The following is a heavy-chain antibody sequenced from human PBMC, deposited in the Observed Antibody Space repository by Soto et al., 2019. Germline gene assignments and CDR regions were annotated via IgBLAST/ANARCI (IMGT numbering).Heavy chain of an antibody. CDR2: MSPSDGRT. J-gene: IGHJ4*02. V-gene: IGHV1-46*01. CDR3: TRGSSLAYEY. CDR1: GYTFTDYH. Sequence: QVQLVQSGAEVKKPGASVRVSCRASGYTFTDYHLHWGRQTPGQGLEWMGVMSPSDGRTPYPSKFQGRVSLTRDTSMSTLYMDLTSLPSGDTAVYYRTRGSSLAYEYLGQGTLVTVSS.